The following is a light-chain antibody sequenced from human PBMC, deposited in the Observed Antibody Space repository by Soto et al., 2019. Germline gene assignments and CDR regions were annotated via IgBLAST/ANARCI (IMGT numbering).Light chain of an antibody. CDR2: DAS. CDR1: QSVGSY. J-gene: IGKJ5*01. CDR3: QQRSNWQA. V-gene: IGKV3-11*01. Sequence: EIVLTQSPATLSLSPGERAPLSCRASQSVGSYLAWYQQKPGQAPRLLIYDASTRATGIPARFSGSGSGTDFTLTISSLEPEDFAVYYCQQRSNWQAFGQGTRLEIK.